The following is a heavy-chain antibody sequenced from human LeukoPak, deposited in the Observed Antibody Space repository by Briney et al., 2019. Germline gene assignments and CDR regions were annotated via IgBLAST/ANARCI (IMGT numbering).Heavy chain of an antibody. J-gene: IGHJ3*02. CDR3: AKGNSYDSSGKGAFDI. CDR2: ISGSGGST. V-gene: IGHV3-23*01. CDR1: GFTFSSYA. Sequence: GGSLRLSCAASGFTFSSYAVSWVRQAPGKGLEWVSAISGSGGSTYYADSVKGRFTISRDNSKNTLYLQMNSLRAEDTAVYYCAKGNSYDSSGKGAFDIWGQGTMVTVSS. D-gene: IGHD3-22*01.